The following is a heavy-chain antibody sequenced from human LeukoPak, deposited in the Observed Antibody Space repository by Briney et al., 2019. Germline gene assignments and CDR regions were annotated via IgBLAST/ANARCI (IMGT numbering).Heavy chain of an antibody. D-gene: IGHD6-19*01. CDR2: IIPIFGIA. Sequence: SVKVSCKASGGTFSSYAISWVRQAPGQGLEWMGRIIPIFGIANCAQKFQGRVTITADKSTSTAYMELSSLRSEDTAVYYCARPSYSSGMDWGQGTLVTVSS. V-gene: IGHV1-69*04. CDR1: GGTFSSYA. CDR3: ARPSYSSGMD. J-gene: IGHJ4*02.